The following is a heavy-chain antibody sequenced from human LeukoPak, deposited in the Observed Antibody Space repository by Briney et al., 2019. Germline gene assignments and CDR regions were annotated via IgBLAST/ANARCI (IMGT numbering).Heavy chain of an antibody. V-gene: IGHV4-34*01. D-gene: IGHD3-9*01. CDR3: ARGIRFYDILTGYYPIDAFDI. CDR2: INHSGST. J-gene: IGHJ3*02. CDR1: GGSFSGYY. Sequence: SGTLSLTCAVYGGSFSGYYWSWIRQPPGKGLEWIGEINHSGSTNYNPSLKSRVTISVDTSKNQFSLKLSSVTAADTAVYYCARGIRFYDILTGYYPIDAFDIWGQGTMVTVSS.